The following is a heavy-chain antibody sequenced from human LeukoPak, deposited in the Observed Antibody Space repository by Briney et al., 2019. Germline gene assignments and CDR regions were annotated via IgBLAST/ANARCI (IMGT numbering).Heavy chain of an antibody. D-gene: IGHD3-10*01. CDR3: AKDQMGITMVREARDYFDY. CDR1: GFTFSSYA. V-gene: IGHV3-23*01. J-gene: IGHJ4*02. CDR2: ISGSAMST. Sequence: GGSLRLSCAVSGFTFSSYAMSWVRQAPGMGLEWVSGISGSAMSTYYADSVKGRFTISRDNSKNTLYLQMNSLRVEDTAVYYCAKDQMGITMVREARDYFDYWGQGSLVTVSS.